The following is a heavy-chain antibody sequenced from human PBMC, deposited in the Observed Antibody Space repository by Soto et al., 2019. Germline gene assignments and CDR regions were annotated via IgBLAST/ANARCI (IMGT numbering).Heavy chain of an antibody. CDR2: ISSRSDI. D-gene: IGHD2-2*02. Sequence: GGSLRLCCGVSGFTFSTYSINWVRQAPGKGLEWVSSISSRSDIYYADSVKGRFTISRDNAKNSVSLQMNSLRAEDTAVYYCAREYTAWPLAYGLDVWGQGTTVTVSS. CDR3: AREYTAWPLAYGLDV. V-gene: IGHV3-21*01. J-gene: IGHJ6*02. CDR1: GFTFSTYS.